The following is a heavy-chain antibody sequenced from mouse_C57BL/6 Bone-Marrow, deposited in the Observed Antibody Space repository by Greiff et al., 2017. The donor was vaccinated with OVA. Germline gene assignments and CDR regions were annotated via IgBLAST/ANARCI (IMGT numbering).Heavy chain of an antibody. CDR1: GYAFSSSW. Sequence: VQLQQSGPELVKPGASVKISCKASGYAFSSSWMNWVKQRPGKGLEWIGRIYPGDGDTNYNGKFKGKATLTADKSSSTAYMQLSSLTSEDSAVXFCARRHYGSSYLYWYFDVWGTGTTVTVSS. J-gene: IGHJ1*03. V-gene: IGHV1-82*01. CDR3: ARRHYGSSYLYWYFDV. D-gene: IGHD1-1*01. CDR2: IYPGDGDT.